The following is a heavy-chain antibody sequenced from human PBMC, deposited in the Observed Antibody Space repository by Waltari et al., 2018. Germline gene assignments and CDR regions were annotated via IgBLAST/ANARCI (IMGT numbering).Heavy chain of an antibody. Sequence: QVQLVQSGAEVKKPGASVKVSCKASGYTFTSYAMHWVRQAPGQRLEWMGWINAGNGNTKYSQKCQGRVTITRDTSTSTAYMELSSLRSEDTAVYYCARDRITMITPPMVGIFDYWGQGTLVTVSS. CDR1: GYTFTSYA. CDR2: INAGNGNT. V-gene: IGHV1-3*01. J-gene: IGHJ4*02. D-gene: IGHD3-22*01. CDR3: ARDRITMITPPMVGIFDY.